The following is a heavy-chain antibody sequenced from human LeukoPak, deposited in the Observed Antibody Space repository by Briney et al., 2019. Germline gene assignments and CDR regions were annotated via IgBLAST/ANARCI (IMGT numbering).Heavy chain of an antibody. D-gene: IGHD6-19*01. J-gene: IGHJ4*02. CDR2: IIPILGIA. CDR3: ASGVRGFSSGWYDPPGY. CDR1: GGTFSSYA. V-gene: IGHV1-69*04. Sequence: SVKVSCKASGGTFSSYAISWVRQAPGQGLEWMGRIIPILGIANYAQKFQGRVTITADKSTSTAYMELSSLRSEDTAVYYCASGVRGFSSGWYDPPGYWGQGTLVTVS.